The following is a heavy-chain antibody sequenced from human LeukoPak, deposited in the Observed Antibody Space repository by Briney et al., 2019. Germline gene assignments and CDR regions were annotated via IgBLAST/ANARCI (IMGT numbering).Heavy chain of an antibody. CDR2: ISGYNGHT. J-gene: IGHJ3*02. V-gene: IGHV1-18*01. CDR1: GYTFTNYG. Sequence: GASVKVSCKASGYTFTNYGLSWVRQAPGQGLEWMGWISGYNGHTNYVQKLQGRVTMTTDTSTSTAYMELSRLRSDDTAVYYCAAYCSGGSCYSFSRGGNAFDIWGQGTMVTVSS. D-gene: IGHD2-15*01. CDR3: AAYCSGGSCYSFSRGGNAFDI.